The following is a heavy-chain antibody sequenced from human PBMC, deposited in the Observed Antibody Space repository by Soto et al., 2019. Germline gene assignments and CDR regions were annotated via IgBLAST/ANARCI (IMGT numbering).Heavy chain of an antibody. J-gene: IGHJ1*01. Sequence: PSETLALTCTVYSGCISTYYWRWIRQPPGKGLEWIGYIYYSGSTKYNPSLKTRVIMSIDTSKNQFSLRLSSVTAADTAVYFCARHCSGGSCYSGAEYFQHWGQG. CDR1: SGCISTYY. CDR3: ARHCSGGSCYSGAEYFQH. CDR2: IYYSGST. V-gene: IGHV4-59*08. D-gene: IGHD2-15*01.